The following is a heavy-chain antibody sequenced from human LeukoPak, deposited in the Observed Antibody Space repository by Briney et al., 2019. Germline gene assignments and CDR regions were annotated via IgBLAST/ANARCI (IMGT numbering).Heavy chain of an antibody. CDR2: ISSSGTNI. Sequence: GGSLRLSCAASGFTFSDYYMNWIRQAPGKGLEWVSYISSSGTNIYYADSVKGRFTISRDNAKNSLYLQMNSLRAEDTAVYYCARDRNSELDPWGPGTLVTVSS. V-gene: IGHV3-11*01. J-gene: IGHJ5*02. D-gene: IGHD4-23*01. CDR3: ARDRNSELDP. CDR1: GFTFSDYY.